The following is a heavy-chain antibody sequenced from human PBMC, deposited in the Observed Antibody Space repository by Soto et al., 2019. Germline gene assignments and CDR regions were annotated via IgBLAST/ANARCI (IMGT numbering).Heavy chain of an antibody. CDR3: ARGRRTNYYYGSGRPFDY. J-gene: IGHJ4*02. V-gene: IGHV1-18*04. D-gene: IGHD3-10*01. CDR2: ISAYNGNT. CDR1: GYTFTSYD. Sequence: KVSCNCAGYTFTSYDISWVRQAPRQGLEWMGWISAYNGNTNYAQKLQGRVTMTTDTSTSTAYMELRSLRSDDTAVYYCARGRRTNYYYGSGRPFDYWGQGTLVTVS.